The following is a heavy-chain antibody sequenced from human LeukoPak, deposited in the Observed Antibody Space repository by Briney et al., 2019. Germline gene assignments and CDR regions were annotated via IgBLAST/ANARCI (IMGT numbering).Heavy chain of an antibody. CDR1: GGSISSYY. J-gene: IGHJ4*02. CDR3: ARENSGSYREFDY. CDR2: IYTSGST. V-gene: IGHV4-4*07. D-gene: IGHD1-26*01. Sequence: TPSETLSLTCTVSGGSISSYYWSRIRQPAGKGLEWIGRIYTSGSTNYNASLKSRVSMSVDTSKNQFSLKLSSVTAADTAVFYCARENSGSYREFDYWGQGTLVTVSS.